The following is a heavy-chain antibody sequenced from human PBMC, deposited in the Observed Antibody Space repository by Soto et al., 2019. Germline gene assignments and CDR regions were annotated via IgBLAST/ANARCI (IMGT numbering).Heavy chain of an antibody. V-gene: IGHV3-30-3*01. CDR3: ARERDSFDD. CDR1: GFTFSRYA. J-gene: IGHJ4*02. Sequence: QVQLVESGGGVVQPGRSLRLSCAASGFTFSRYAMHWVRQAPGKGLEWMAFISYDGTRKLYADSVGGRFTISRDNSKSTLYLQMNSLRPEDTAVYYWARERDSFDDWGQGTLVTVSS. CDR2: ISYDGTRK.